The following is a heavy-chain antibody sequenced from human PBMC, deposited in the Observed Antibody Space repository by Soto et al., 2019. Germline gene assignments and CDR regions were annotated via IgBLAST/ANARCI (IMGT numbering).Heavy chain of an antibody. V-gene: IGHV4-59*01. J-gene: IGHJ2*01. CDR2: IYYSGST. Sequence: QVQLQESGPGLVKPSETLSLSCTVSGVSISTYYWSWIRQSPGKGLEWIGYIYYSGSTNYNPSLMRRATVSVDTSKNQFSLKLISVTAADTAVYYCARVVADLPSWEGWYFDLWGRGTLVTVSS. CDR1: GVSISTYY. D-gene: IGHD6-19*01. CDR3: ARVVADLPSWEGWYFDL.